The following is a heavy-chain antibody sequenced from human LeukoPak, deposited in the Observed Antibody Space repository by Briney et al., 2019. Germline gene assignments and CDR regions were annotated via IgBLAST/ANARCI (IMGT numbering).Heavy chain of an antibody. CDR1: GFTFSSYS. CDR2: ISSSSSYI. D-gene: IGHD2-15*01. Sequence: GGPLRLSCAASGFTFSSYSMNWVRQAPGKGLEWVSSISSSSSYIYYADSVKGRFTISRDNAKNSLYLQMNSLRAEDTAVYYCARFPYCSGGSCYPTDYWGQGTLVTVSS. V-gene: IGHV3-21*01. J-gene: IGHJ4*02. CDR3: ARFPYCSGGSCYPTDY.